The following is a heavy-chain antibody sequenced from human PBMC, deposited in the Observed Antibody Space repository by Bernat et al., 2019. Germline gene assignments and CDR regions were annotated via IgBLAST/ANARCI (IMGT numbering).Heavy chain of an antibody. CDR3: ARGWGGGGNCLDP. Sequence: QVQLVESGGGVVQPGRSLRLSCAASGFTFSSYAMHWVRQAPGKGLEWVAVISYDGSNKYYADSVKGRFTISRDNSKNTVYLQMDSLRPEDTAVYYCARGWGGGGNCLDPWGQGTLVTVSS. J-gene: IGHJ5*02. CDR2: ISYDGSNK. CDR1: GFTFSSYA. D-gene: IGHD3-16*01. V-gene: IGHV3-30-3*01.